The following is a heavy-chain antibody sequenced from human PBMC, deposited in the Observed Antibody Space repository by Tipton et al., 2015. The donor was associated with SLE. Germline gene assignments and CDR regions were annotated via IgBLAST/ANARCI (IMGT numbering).Heavy chain of an antibody. V-gene: IGHV4-61*09. Sequence: TLSLTCTVSGDSISSGSYYWSWIRQPAGKGLEWIGHIYTSGSTNYNPSLKSRVTISVDTSKNQFSLKLSSVTAADTAVYYCARAPHDYGDNEAFDIWGQGTMVTVSS. J-gene: IGHJ3*02. D-gene: IGHD4-17*01. CDR3: ARAPHDYGDNEAFDI. CDR1: GDSISSGSYY. CDR2: IYTSGST.